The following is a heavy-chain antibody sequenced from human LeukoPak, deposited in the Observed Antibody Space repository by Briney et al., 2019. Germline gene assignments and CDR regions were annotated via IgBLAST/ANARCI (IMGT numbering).Heavy chain of an antibody. Sequence: GASVKVSCKASGYTFTSYYMHWVRQAPGQGLEWMGIINPNSGGTNYAQKFQGWVTMTRDTSISTAYMELSRLRSDDTAVYYCARGLQARWGPTPTNNWFDPWGQGTLVTVSS. J-gene: IGHJ5*02. CDR3: ARGLQARWGPTPTNNWFDP. CDR2: INPNSGGT. CDR1: GYTFTSYY. D-gene: IGHD2-21*02. V-gene: IGHV1-2*04.